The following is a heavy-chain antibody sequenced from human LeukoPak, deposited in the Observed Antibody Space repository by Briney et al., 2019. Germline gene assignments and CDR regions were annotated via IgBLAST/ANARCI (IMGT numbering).Heavy chain of an antibody. CDR1: GGTFSSYA. V-gene: IGHV1-69*05. D-gene: IGHD6-13*01. CDR3: ARARESSSWSHYFDY. J-gene: IGHJ4*02. Sequence: GASVKVSCKASGGTFSSYAISWVRQAPGQGLEWMGGIIPIFGTANYAQEFQGRVTITTDESTSTAYMELSSLRSEDTAVYYCARARESSSWSHYFDYWGQGTLVTVSS. CDR2: IIPIFGTA.